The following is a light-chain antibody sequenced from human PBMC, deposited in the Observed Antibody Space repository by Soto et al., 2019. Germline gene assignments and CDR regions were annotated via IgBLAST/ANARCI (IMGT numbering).Light chain of an antibody. J-gene: IGLJ1*01. Sequence: QSVLTQPPPASGSPGQSVTISCTGTNRDVVAYNYVSWYQQHPGKAPKLMIHEVSKRRSGVPDRFSASKSGNTASLTVSGLQAEDEADYHCSSHGGSNNFNVFGTGTKVTVL. CDR1: NRDVVAYNY. CDR2: EVS. CDR3: SSHGGSNNFNV. V-gene: IGLV2-8*01.